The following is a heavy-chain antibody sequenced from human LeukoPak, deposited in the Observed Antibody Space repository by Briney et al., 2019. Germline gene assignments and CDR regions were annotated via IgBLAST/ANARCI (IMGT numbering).Heavy chain of an antibody. CDR1: GYSFTSYW. D-gene: IGHD5-24*01. CDR3: ARHRLERWLPLDGAFDI. CDR2: IYPGDSDT. J-gene: IGHJ3*02. Sequence: GESLKISCKGSGYSFTSYWIGWVRQMPGKGLEWMGIIYPGDSDTRYSPSFQGQVTISADKSISTAYLRWSSLKASDTAMYYCARHRLERWLPLDGAFDIWGQGTMVTVSS. V-gene: IGHV5-51*01.